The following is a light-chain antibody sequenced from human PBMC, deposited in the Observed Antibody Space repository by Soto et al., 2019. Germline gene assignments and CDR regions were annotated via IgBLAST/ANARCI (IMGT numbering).Light chain of an antibody. V-gene: IGKV1-27*01. CDR2: SAS. CDR3: QKPYKAPPVA. CDR1: QGIDHS. J-gene: IGKJ3*01. Sequence: DIQMTQSPSSLSASVGDRVTITCRASQGIDHSLAWYQQKPGKVPKLLIYSASTLQSGVPSRFSGSGSGTDFTPPITHPQPENVSNYFRQKPYKAPPVAFGPGTKVDV.